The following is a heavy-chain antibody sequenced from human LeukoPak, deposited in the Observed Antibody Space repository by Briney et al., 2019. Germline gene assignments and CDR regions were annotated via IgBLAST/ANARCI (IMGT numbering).Heavy chain of an antibody. V-gene: IGHV5-51*01. J-gene: IGHJ4*02. CDR3: ARRIAPFYFDE. CDR1: GYSFTNYW. D-gene: IGHD6-13*01. Sequence: GESLKISCKGSGYSFTNYWIGWVRQMPGKGLEWMGIIYPGDSDTKYSPSLEGLVTISVDKSISTAYLEWSSLKASEPAMYYCARRIAPFYFDEWGQGTLVTVSS. CDR2: IYPGDSDT.